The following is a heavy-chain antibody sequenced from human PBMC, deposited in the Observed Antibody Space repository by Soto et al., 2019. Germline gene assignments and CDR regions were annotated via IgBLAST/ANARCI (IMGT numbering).Heavy chain of an antibody. V-gene: IGHV1-18*01. J-gene: IGHJ4*02. CDR2: ISAYNGNT. D-gene: IGHD2-15*01. CDR3: ARDVAAYCSGGSCYSVSFAY. Sequence: QVQLVQSGAEVKKPGASVKVSCKASGYTFTSYGISWVRQAPGQGLEWMGWISAYNGNTNYAQKLQGRVTMTTDTYXXTXYKXLRSLRSDDTAVYYCARDVAAYCSGGSCYSVSFAYWGQGTLVTVSS. CDR1: GYTFTSYG.